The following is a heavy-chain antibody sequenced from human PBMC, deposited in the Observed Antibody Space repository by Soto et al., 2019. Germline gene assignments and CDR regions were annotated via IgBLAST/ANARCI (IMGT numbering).Heavy chain of an antibody. V-gene: IGHV4-30-2*01. J-gene: IGHJ3*02. CDR3: ARVRYYDILTGYYGDAFDI. Sequence: SETLSLTCAVSGGSISSGGYSWSWIRQPPGKGLEWIGYIYHSGSTYYNPSLKSRVTISVDRFKNQFSLKLSSVTAADTAVYYCARVRYYDILTGYYGDAFDIWGQGTMVTVSS. CDR1: GGSISSGGYS. CDR2: IYHSGST. D-gene: IGHD3-9*01.